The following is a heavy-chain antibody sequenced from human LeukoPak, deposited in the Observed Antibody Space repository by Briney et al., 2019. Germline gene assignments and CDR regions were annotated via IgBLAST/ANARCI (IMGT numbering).Heavy chain of an antibody. J-gene: IGHJ5*02. D-gene: IGHD1-26*01. CDR2: TYYSGST. CDR1: GGSISSSSYY. V-gene: IGHV4-39*01. Sequence: SETLSLTCTVSGGSISSSSYYWGWIRQPPGKGLEWIGSTYYSGSTYYNPSLKSRVTISVDTSKNQFSLKLSSVTAADTAAYYCARHPGGFDPWGQGTLVTVSS. CDR3: ARHPGGFDP.